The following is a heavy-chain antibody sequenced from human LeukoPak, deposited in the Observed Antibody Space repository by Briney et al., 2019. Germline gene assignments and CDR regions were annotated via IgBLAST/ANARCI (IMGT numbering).Heavy chain of an antibody. J-gene: IGHJ4*02. V-gene: IGHV3-30*02. CDR1: GFTFSNYG. D-gene: IGHD3-22*01. CDR3: AKDRGAYYYDSSGYGY. Sequence: GGSLRLSCAASGFTFSNYGMHWVRQPPGKGLEWVAFIRYDGGIKHYADSVKGRFTLSRDNSKNTLYLQMNSLRAEDTAVYYCAKDRGAYYYDSSGYGYWGQGTLVTVSS. CDR2: IRYDGGIK.